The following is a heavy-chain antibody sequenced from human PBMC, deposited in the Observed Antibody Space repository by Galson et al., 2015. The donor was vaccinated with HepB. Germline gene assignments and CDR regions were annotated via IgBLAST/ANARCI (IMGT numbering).Heavy chain of an antibody. D-gene: IGHD3-16*02. CDR3: ARDGSGSYPFDY. CDR2: ISSSSSYT. Sequence: SLRLSCAASGFTFSDYYMSWIRQAPGKGLEWISYISSSSSYTNYADSVKGRFTISRDNAKASLYLQMNSLRAEDTAVYYCARDGSGSYPFDYWGQGTLVTVSS. J-gene: IGHJ4*02. CDR1: GFTFSDYY. V-gene: IGHV3-11*06.